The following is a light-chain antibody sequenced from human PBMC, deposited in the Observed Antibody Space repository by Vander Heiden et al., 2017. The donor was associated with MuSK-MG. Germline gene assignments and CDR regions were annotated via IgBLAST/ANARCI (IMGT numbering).Light chain of an antibody. Sequence: DIQMTQSPSTLSASVGDRVTITCRASQSISSWLAWYQQKPWKAPQLLIYKASSLESGVTSRFSGSGSGTEFTLTISSRQPDDFATYYCQQDKSYSPWTFGQGTKVEIK. CDR1: QSISSW. V-gene: IGKV1-5*03. CDR2: KAS. J-gene: IGKJ1*01. CDR3: QQDKSYSPWT.